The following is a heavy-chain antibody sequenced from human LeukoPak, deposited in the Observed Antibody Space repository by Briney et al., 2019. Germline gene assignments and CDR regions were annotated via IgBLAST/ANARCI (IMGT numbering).Heavy chain of an antibody. Sequence: GESLKISCKGSGYSFTSYWIGWVRQMPGKGLEWMGIIYPGDSDTRYSPSFQGQVTISADKSISTAYLQWSSLEASDTAMYYCARLKDYYDSSGDYGMDVWGQGTTVTVSS. J-gene: IGHJ6*02. CDR1: GYSFTSYW. CDR2: IYPGDSDT. CDR3: ARLKDYYDSSGDYGMDV. V-gene: IGHV5-51*01. D-gene: IGHD3-22*01.